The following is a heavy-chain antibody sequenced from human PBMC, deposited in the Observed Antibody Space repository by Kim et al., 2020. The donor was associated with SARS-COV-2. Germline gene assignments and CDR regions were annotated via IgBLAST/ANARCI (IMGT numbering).Heavy chain of an antibody. Sequence: GGSLRLSCAASGFTFSNAWMSWVRQAPGKGLEWVGRIKSKTDGGTTDYAAPVKGRFTISRDDSKNTLYLQMNSLKTEDTAVYYCTRYYDSSGYYYYYFDYWGQGTLVTVSS. D-gene: IGHD3-22*01. V-gene: IGHV3-15*01. CDR3: TRYYDSSGYYYYYFDY. CDR2: IKSKTDGGTT. J-gene: IGHJ4*02. CDR1: GFTFSNAW.